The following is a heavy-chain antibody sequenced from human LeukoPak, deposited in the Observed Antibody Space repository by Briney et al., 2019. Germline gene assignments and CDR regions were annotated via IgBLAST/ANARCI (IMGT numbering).Heavy chain of an antibody. J-gene: IGHJ4*02. CDR2: INSGGTT. V-gene: IGHV3-66*01. CDR1: EVTVSSSY. Sequence: GRSLTLSCAASEVTVSSSYMGWVRQAPRKGLEWVSVINSGGTTYYADSVKGRFTASRDPSKNTLSLQMSSLRVEDTAVYYCTRDSTTWARSGYWGQGTLVTVSS. D-gene: IGHD2/OR15-2a*01. CDR3: TRDSTTWARSGY.